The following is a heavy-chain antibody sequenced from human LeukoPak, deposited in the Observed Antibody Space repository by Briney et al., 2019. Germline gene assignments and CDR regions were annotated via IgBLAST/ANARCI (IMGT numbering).Heavy chain of an antibody. CDR3: ARYGDEGFDY. J-gene: IGHJ4*02. V-gene: IGHV1-69*13. Sequence: SVTVSCKASGGTFSSYAIGWVRQAPGQGLEWMGGIIPIFGTANYAQKFQGRVTITADESTSTAYMELSSLRSEDTAVYYCARYGDEGFDYWGQGTLVTVSS. D-gene: IGHD5-24*01. CDR1: GGTFSSYA. CDR2: IIPIFGTA.